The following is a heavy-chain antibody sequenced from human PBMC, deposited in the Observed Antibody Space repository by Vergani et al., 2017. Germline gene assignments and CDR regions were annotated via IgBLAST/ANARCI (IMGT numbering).Heavy chain of an antibody. Sequence: QVQLVQSGAEVKKPGSSLKVSCKASGGTFSSYACSWVRQAPGQGLEWMGRIIPIFGTANNAQKFQGGVTITADESTSTAYMELSSLASEDSAVYYCARESFRAGDGDWFDPWGQGTLVTVSS. CDR1: GGTFSSYA. V-gene: IGHV1-69*13. J-gene: IGHJ5*02. CDR2: IIPIFGTA. CDR3: ARESFRAGDGDWFDP. D-gene: IGHD7-27*01.